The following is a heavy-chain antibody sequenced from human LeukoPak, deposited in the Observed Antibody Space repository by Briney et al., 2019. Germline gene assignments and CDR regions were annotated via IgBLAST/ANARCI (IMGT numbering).Heavy chain of an antibody. Sequence: GSLRLSCAASGFTFSDYYMSWIRQAPGKGLEWMGEVYHSGSTNYNPSLKSRVTISVDKSKNQFSLKLSSVTAADTAAYYCARDLKYGSAYYYYYYMDVWGKGTTVTVSS. CDR1: GFTFSDYY. V-gene: IGHV4-34*01. CDR2: VYHSGST. CDR3: ARDLKYGSAYYYYYYMDV. D-gene: IGHD3-10*01. J-gene: IGHJ6*03.